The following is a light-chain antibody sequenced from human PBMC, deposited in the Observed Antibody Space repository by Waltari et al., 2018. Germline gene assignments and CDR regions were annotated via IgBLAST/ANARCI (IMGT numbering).Light chain of an antibody. CDR3: HQYNHWPTFT. CDR2: GAS. CDR1: QSVGNN. Sequence: EIEMTQSPATLSVSPGERVTLSCRASQSVGNNLALYQQRPGQAPRLLIYGASTRATDISDRFSGSGSGTDFTLTISALQSEDLAVYYCHQYNHWPTFTFGQGTKLQIE. J-gene: IGKJ2*01. V-gene: IGKV3-15*01.